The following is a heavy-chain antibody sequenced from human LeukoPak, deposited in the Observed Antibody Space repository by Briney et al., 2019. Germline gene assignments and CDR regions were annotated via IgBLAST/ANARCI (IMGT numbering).Heavy chain of an antibody. J-gene: IGHJ4*02. CDR3: ARGNHYDSSGYDY. V-gene: IGHV4-59*01. Sequence: SETLSLTCTVSGGSITNYYWNWIRQPPGKGLEWIGYIYYSGGTNYNPSLKSRVTISVDTSKNQFSLKLSSVTAADTAVYYCARGNHYDSSGYDYWGQGTLVTVSS. CDR2: IYYSGGT. CDR1: GGSITNYY. D-gene: IGHD3-22*01.